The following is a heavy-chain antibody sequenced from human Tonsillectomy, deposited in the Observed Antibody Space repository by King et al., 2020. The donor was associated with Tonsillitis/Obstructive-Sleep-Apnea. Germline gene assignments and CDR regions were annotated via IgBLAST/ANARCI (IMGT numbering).Heavy chain of an antibody. CDR2: IDWDDDK. CDR1: GFSLSTSGMC. D-gene: IGHD5-12*01. Sequence: RVTLKESGPALVKPTQTLTLTCTFSGFSLSTSGMCVSWIRQPPRKALEWLARIDWDDDKYYSTSLKTRLTISKDTSKNQVVLTMTNMDPVDTATYYCARSYSGYDYAFDIWGQGTMVTVSS. V-gene: IGHV2-70*11. J-gene: IGHJ3*02. CDR3: ARSYSGYDYAFDI.